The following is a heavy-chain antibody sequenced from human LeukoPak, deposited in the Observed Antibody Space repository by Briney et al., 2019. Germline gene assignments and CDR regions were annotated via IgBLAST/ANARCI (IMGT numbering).Heavy chain of an antibody. CDR1: GGTFSSYA. CDR3: ARASYYYDSSGYYY. J-gene: IGHJ4*02. CDR2: IIPIFGTA. D-gene: IGHD3-22*01. Sequence: SVKVSCKASGGTFSSYAISWVRQAPGQGLEWIGRIIPIFGTANYAQKFQGRVTITTDESTSTAYMELSSLRSEDTAVYYCARASYYYDSSGYYYWGQGTLVTVSS. V-gene: IGHV1-69*05.